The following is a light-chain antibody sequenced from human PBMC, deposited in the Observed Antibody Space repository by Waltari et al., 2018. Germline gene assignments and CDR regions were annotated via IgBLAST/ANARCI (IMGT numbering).Light chain of an antibody. V-gene: IGLV2-8*01. Sequence: QPARTQPPPASGSPGQTVTIPSTGPTTDVWGYPSATWHQQHPVQAPTLMIYELTKRPSGVPDRFSGSTSDNTASLTVSGLQAEDEADYYCSSFSGSNNYNVVFGGGTKLTVL. CDR1: TTDVWGYPS. CDR3: SSFSGSNNYNVV. J-gene: IGLJ2*01. CDR2: ELT.